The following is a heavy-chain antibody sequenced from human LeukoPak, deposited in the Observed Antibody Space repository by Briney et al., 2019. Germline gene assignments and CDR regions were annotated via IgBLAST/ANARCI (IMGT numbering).Heavy chain of an antibody. CDR3: AHSLSDLWRPYYDAFDI. D-gene: IGHD3-3*01. CDR2: IYWNDDK. CDR1: GGSINSGDY. Sequence: TLSLTCTVSGGSINSGDYYWTWIRQPPGEAVEWLAFIYWNDDKRYSPSLKSRLTITKDTTKNQVVLTMTNMDPVDTATYYCAHSLSDLWRPYYDAFDIWGQGTMVTVSS. V-gene: IGHV2-5*01. J-gene: IGHJ3*02.